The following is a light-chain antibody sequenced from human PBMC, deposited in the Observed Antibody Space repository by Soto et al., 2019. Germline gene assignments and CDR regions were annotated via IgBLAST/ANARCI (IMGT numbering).Light chain of an antibody. CDR2: AAS. J-gene: IGKJ4*01. CDR3: QQSYSIPHLA. Sequence: DVQMTQSPSSLSASVGERVTITCRASQSISSYLSWYQQKPGKAPKLLIYAASRLQSAVPSRFSGSGSGTDLTLTISSLQPEDCATYYCQQSYSIPHLAFGGGTKVEIK. CDR1: QSISSY. V-gene: IGKV1-39*01.